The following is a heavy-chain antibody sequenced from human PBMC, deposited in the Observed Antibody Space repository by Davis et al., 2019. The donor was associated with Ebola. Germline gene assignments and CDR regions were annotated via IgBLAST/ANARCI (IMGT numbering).Heavy chain of an antibody. D-gene: IGHD3-16*02. CDR3: ARHRLVTFGGVIAQVDH. Sequence: SETLSLTCTVSGGSISSGDYYWGWIRQPPGKGLEWIGSFYYSGSPYYNPSLKSRVTISGDTSKNQFSLNLSSVTAADTAVYYCARHRLVTFGGVIAQVDHWGQGTLVTVSS. J-gene: IGHJ4*02. CDR1: GGSISSGDYY. V-gene: IGHV4-39*01. CDR2: FYYSGSP.